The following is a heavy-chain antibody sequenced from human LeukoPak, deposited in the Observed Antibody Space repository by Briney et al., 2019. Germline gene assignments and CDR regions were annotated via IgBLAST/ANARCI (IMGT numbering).Heavy chain of an antibody. CDR1: GFTVSSNY. V-gene: IGHV3-53*01. J-gene: IGHJ4*02. Sequence: GGSLRLSCAASGFTVSSNYMSWVRQAPGKGLEWVSVIYSGGSTYYADSVKGRFTISRDNSKNTLYLQMNSLRAEDTAVYYCAQTKGDLLTGYSWYYFDYWGQGTLVTVSS. CDR3: AQTKGDLLTGYSWYYFDY. D-gene: IGHD3-9*01. CDR2: IYSGGST.